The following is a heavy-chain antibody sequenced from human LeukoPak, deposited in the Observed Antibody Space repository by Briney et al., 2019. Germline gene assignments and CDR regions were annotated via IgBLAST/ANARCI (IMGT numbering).Heavy chain of an antibody. CDR3: ARHDSYYYDSSGYYTLDY. J-gene: IGHJ4*02. V-gene: IGHV4-39*01. Sequence: SETLSLTCTVSGGSISSSSYYWGWIRQPPGKGLEWIGSIYYSGSTYYNPSLKSRVTISVDTSKNQFSLKLSSVTAADTAVYYCARHDSYYYDSSGYYTLDYWGQGTLVTVSS. CDR2: IYYSGST. D-gene: IGHD3-22*01. CDR1: GGSISSSSYY.